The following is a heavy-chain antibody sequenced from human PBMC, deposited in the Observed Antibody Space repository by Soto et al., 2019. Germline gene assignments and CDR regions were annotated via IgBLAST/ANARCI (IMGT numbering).Heavy chain of an antibody. CDR2: MNPNSGNT. Sequence: QVQLVQSGAEVKKPGSSVKVSCKASGYTFTSYDINWVRQATGQGLEWMGWMNPNSGNTGYAQKFQGRVTMTRNTSLSTAYMELSSLRSEDTAVYYCARGPPFSSSWYLFMDVWGKGTTVTVSS. CDR3: ARGPPFSSSWYLFMDV. D-gene: IGHD6-13*01. V-gene: IGHV1-8*01. CDR1: GYTFTSYD. J-gene: IGHJ6*03.